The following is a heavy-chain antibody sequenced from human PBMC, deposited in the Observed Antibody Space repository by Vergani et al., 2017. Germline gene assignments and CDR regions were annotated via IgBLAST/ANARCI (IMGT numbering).Heavy chain of an antibody. Sequence: QVQLQESGPGLVKPSETLSLTCTVSGGSISSYYWGWIRQPPGKGLEWIGRIYYSGSTYYNPSLKSRVTISVDTSKNQFSLKLSSVTAADTAVYYCASSSIAAAGIDYWGQGTLVTVSS. D-gene: IGHD6-13*01. CDR2: IYYSGST. V-gene: IGHV4-39*07. CDR3: ASSSIAAAGIDY. J-gene: IGHJ4*02. CDR1: GGSISSYY.